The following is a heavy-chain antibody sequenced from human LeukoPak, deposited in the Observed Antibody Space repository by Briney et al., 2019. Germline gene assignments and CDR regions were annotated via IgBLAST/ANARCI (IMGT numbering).Heavy chain of an antibody. CDR3: ARDRETGSYYGIDY. D-gene: IGHD1-26*01. V-gene: IGHV4-59*01. CDR2: IYYSGTT. J-gene: IGHJ4*02. CDR1: GGSISSYY. Sequence: PSETLSLTCTVSGGSISSYYWSWIRQPPGKGLEWIGYIYYSGTTNYNPSLKSRVTISVDTSKNQFSLKLSSVTAADTAVYYCARDRETGSYYGIDYWGQGTLVTVSS.